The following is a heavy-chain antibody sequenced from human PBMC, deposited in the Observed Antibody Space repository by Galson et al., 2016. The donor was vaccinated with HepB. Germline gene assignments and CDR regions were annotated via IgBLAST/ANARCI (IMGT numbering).Heavy chain of an antibody. D-gene: IGHD5-12*01. Sequence: SVKVSCKASGYSFTGYYMHWVRQAPGQGLEWMGTINPSGGSTTYTQKFLGRVTMTRDMSTSTVYMELRSLRSEDTAVYYCARVKWLRFPFDMWGQGTMVTVSS. J-gene: IGHJ3*02. CDR2: INPSGGST. V-gene: IGHV1-46*03. CDR1: GYSFTGYY. CDR3: ARVKWLRFPFDM.